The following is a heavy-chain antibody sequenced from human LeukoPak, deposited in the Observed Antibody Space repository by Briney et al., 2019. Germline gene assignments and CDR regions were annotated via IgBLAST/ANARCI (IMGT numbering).Heavy chain of an antibody. D-gene: IGHD3-9*01. CDR2: ISWNSGSI. Sequence: GGSLRLSCAGSGFIFNNYAMHWVRQPPGKGLEWVSGISWNSGSIDYADSVKGRFTISRDNSKNTLYLQLNSLRVEDTAVYYCARASCPGNDWRGCFDHWGQGTLVTVSS. V-gene: IGHV3-9*01. CDR1: GFIFNNYA. CDR3: ARASCPGNDWRGCFDH. J-gene: IGHJ4*02.